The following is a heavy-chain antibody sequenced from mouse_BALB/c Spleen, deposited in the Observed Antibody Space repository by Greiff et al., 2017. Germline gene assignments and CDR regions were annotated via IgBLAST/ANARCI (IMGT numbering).Heavy chain of an antibody. CDR1: GYSITSDYA. CDR3: ERGDYDENWYLEV. Sequence: VQLQESGPGLVKPSQSLSLTCTVTGYSITSDYAWNWIRQFPGNKLEWMGYISYSGSTSYNPSLKSRISITRDTSKNQFFLQLNSVTTVDTATYYGERGDYDENWYLEVWGEGTTVTVSA. D-gene: IGHD2-4*01. J-gene: IGHJ1*01. CDR2: ISYSGST. V-gene: IGHV3-2*02.